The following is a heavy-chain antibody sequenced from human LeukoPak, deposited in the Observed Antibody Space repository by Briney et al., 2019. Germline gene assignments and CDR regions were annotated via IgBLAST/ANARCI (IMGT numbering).Heavy chain of an antibody. D-gene: IGHD1-26*01. Sequence: GGPLRLSCAASGFTFSDYYMSWLRQAPGKGLEWVSYISSSGSTIYYADSVKGRFTISRDNAKNSLYLQMNSLRAEDTAVYYCARDRIGVGAANYFDCWGQGTLVTVSS. CDR1: GFTFSDYY. V-gene: IGHV3-11*01. J-gene: IGHJ4*02. CDR2: ISSSGSTI. CDR3: ARDRIGVGAANYFDC.